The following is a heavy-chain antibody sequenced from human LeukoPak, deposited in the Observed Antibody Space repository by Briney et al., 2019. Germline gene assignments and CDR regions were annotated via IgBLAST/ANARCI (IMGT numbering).Heavy chain of an antibody. D-gene: IGHD2-21*02. CDR2: ISAYNGNT. CDR1: GYTFTSYG. J-gene: IGHJ5*02. Sequence: RASVKVSCKASGYTFTSYGISWVRQAPGQGLEWMGWISAYNGNTNYAQKLQGRVTMTTDTSTSTAYMELRSLRSDDTAVYYCARDLFWGDCTPSWFDLWGQGTLVTVSS. CDR3: ARDLFWGDCTPSWFDL. V-gene: IGHV1-18*04.